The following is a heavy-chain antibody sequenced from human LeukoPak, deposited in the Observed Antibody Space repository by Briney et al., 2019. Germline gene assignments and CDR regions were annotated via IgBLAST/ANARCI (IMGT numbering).Heavy chain of an antibody. CDR2: ISSSSSYI. CDR3: ATGITGTTLVY. D-gene: IGHD1-7*01. Sequence: RGSLRLSCAASGFTFSSYSMNWVRQAPGKGLEWVSSISSSSSYIYYADSVKGRFTISRDDAKNSLYLQMNSLRAEDTAVYYCATGITGTTLVYWGQGTLVTVSS. V-gene: IGHV3-21*01. J-gene: IGHJ4*02. CDR1: GFTFSSYS.